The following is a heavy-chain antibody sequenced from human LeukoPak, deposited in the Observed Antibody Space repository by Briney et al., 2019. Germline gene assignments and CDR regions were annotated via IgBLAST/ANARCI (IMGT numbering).Heavy chain of an antibody. Sequence: GGSLRLSCAVSAFTFDDYAMHWVRQAPGKGLEWVSSISWDSANAVYADSVKGRFSISRDNAKSSLYLQMNSLTPEDTALYYCVKDLRLDLHLDSFHIWGQGTMVTVS. CDR2: ISWDSANA. D-gene: IGHD1-7*01. CDR1: AFTFDDYA. CDR3: VKDLRLDLHLDSFHI. J-gene: IGHJ3*02. V-gene: IGHV3-9*01.